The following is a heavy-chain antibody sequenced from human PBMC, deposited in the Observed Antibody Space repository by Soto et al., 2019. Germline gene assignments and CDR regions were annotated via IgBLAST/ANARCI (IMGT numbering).Heavy chain of an antibody. CDR3: ARDLGGGYEPGDY. CDR1: GYTFSSFR. Sequence: ASVKVSCKASGYTFSSFRINWVRQAPGQGLEWMGWISPYNGNTNYAQKLQGRVTMSTDTSTSTGYMELNNLRSDDTAIYYCARDLGGGYEPGDYWGQETQVTISS. CDR2: ISPYNGNT. J-gene: IGHJ4*02. D-gene: IGHD5-12*01. V-gene: IGHV1-18*01.